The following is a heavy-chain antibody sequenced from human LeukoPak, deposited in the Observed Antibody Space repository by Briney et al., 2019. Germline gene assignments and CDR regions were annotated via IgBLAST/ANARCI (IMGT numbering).Heavy chain of an antibody. CDR1: GESFNDYH. J-gene: IGHJ5*02. Sequence: SETLSLTCAVYGESFNDYHWSWIRQPPGKGLEWVGHISYSGGTKYNPSLQSRVTISIDTSKNQFSLNLSSVTAADTAVYYCARRVIMSAAGVPDTWLDPWGQGILVTVSS. V-gene: IGHV4-59*08. CDR2: ISYSGGT. D-gene: IGHD2-8*01. CDR3: ARRVIMSAAGVPDTWLDP.